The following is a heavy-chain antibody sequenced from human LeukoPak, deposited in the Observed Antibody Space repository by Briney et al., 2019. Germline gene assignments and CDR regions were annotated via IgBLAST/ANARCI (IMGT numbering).Heavy chain of an antibody. J-gene: IGHJ4*02. CDR3: ARVLTYSGSYSHFDS. CDR2: IIPIFGTT. D-gene: IGHD1-26*01. Sequence: SVKVSCKASGGTFSSYAISWVRQAPGQGLEWMGGIIPIFGTTNYAQKFQGRVTIVADESTSTAYMELSSLRSEDTAVYYCARVLTYSGSYSHFDSWGQGTLVTVSS. V-gene: IGHV1-69*01. CDR1: GGTFSSYA.